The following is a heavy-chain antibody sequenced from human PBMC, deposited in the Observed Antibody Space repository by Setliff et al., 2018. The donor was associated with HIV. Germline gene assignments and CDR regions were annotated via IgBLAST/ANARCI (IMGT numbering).Heavy chain of an antibody. J-gene: IGHJ3*02. CDR2: MNPNSGNT. Sequence: ASVKVSCKASGYTFTSYDINWVRQATGQGLEWMGWMNPNSGNTGYAQKFQGRVSMTRNTSISTAYLEVSSLRSEDTAVYYCAKGYYHDSRGYPTGPAFDIWGQGTMVTVSS. CDR3: AKGYYHDSRGYPTGPAFDI. D-gene: IGHD3-22*01. V-gene: IGHV1-8*02. CDR1: GYTFTSYD.